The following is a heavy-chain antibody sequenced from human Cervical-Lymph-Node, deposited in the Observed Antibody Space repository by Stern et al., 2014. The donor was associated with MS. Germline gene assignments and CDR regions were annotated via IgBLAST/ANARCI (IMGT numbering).Heavy chain of an antibody. CDR2: ISGSGGST. D-gene: IGHD3-9*01. J-gene: IGHJ4*02. CDR3: ASTPYYDILTGYIRG. V-gene: IGHV3-23*04. Sequence: EVQLVASGGGLVQPGGSLRLSCAASGFTFSSYAMSWVRQAPGKGLEWVSAISGSGGSTYYADSVKGRFTISRDNSKNTLYLQMNSLRAEDTAVDYCASTPYYDILTGYIRGWGQGTLVTVSS. CDR1: GFTFSSYA.